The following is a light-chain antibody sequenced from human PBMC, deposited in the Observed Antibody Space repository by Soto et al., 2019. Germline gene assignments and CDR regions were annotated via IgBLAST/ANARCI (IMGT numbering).Light chain of an antibody. J-gene: IGKJ1*01. V-gene: IGKV1-39*01. CDR2: AAS. Sequence: DIQMTQSPSSLSSSVGDRVTITCLASQSISSYLNWYQQKPGKAPKLLIYAASSLQSGVPSRFSGSGSGTDFTLTTNNLQPEDFATYYCQQSYSAPRTFGQGTKVDIK. CDR1: QSISSY. CDR3: QQSYSAPRT.